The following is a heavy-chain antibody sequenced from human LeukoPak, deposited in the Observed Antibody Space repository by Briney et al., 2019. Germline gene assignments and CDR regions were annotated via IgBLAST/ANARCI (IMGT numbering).Heavy chain of an antibody. Sequence: SETLSLTCTVSGGSISSSSYYWGWIRQPPGKGLEWIGSIYYSGSTYYNPSLKSRVTISVDTSKNQFSLKLSSVTAADTAVYYCARGGLVRGSLNSLTGFDIWGQGTMVAVSS. J-gene: IGHJ3*02. CDR3: ARGGLVRGSLNSLTGFDI. V-gene: IGHV4-39*07. D-gene: IGHD3-10*01. CDR2: IYYSGST. CDR1: GGSISSSSYY.